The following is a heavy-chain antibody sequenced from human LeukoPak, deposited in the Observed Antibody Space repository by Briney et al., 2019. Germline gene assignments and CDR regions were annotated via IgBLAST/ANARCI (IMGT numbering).Heavy chain of an antibody. Sequence: GGSLRLSCAASGFAFSSYWMHWVRQAPGKGLVGVSRINTDGGSTKYAASVKGRFTISRDNARNTLYLQMNSLRAEDAAVYYCAMGSPDEPLDYWGQGTLVTVSS. D-gene: IGHD1-26*01. V-gene: IGHV3-74*01. CDR3: AMGSPDEPLDY. CDR1: GFAFSSYW. J-gene: IGHJ4*02. CDR2: INTDGGST.